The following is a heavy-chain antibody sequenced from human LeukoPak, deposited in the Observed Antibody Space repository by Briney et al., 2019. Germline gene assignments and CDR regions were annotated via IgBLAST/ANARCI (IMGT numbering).Heavy chain of an antibody. Sequence: GGTLRLSCAASGFTFSSYGMHWVRQAPGKGLEWVAFIRYDGSNKYYADSVKGRFTISRDNSKNTLYLQMNSLRAEDTAVYYCAKAGPPLKYCSGGSCYSLYYYYYMDVWGKGTTVTISS. CDR3: AKAGPPLKYCSGGSCYSLYYYYYMDV. CDR1: GFTFSSYG. CDR2: IRYDGSNK. D-gene: IGHD2-15*01. J-gene: IGHJ6*03. V-gene: IGHV3-30*02.